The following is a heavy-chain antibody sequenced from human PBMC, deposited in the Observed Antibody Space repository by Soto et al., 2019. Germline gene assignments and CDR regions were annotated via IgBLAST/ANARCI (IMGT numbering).Heavy chain of an antibody. V-gene: IGHV4-4*02. CDR1: GDSITSGKW. CDR2: INHTGGIT. J-gene: IGHJ5*02. D-gene: IGHD6-19*01. CDR3: ARWFCIGNGCNSRWFDP. Sequence: SETLSLTCAVSGDSITSGKWWSWVRQAPGKGLEGIGEINHTGGITNYNPSLKSRVNISLDKSKNQFSLKLNSVTAADTAVYYCARWFCIGNGCNSRWFDPWGQGTQVTVSS.